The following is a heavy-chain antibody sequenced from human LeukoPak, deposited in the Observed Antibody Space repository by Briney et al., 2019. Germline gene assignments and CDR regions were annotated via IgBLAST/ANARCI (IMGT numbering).Heavy chain of an antibody. CDR2: INSHRGHT. Sequence: RVSVKVSCKASGYTFTDYYIHWVRQAPGQGLEWMGWINSHRGHTNSAEEFQGRVTMTRDTSISTAYMELSRLRSDDTAVYYCARDQNCRGGTCYTYWGQGTLATLPS. CDR3: ARDQNCRGGTCYTY. J-gene: IGHJ4*02. V-gene: IGHV1-2*02. CDR1: GYTFTDYY. D-gene: IGHD2-15*01.